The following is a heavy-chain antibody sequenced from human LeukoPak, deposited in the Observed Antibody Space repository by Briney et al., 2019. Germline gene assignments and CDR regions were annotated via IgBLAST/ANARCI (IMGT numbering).Heavy chain of an antibody. CDR1: GFTFSSYW. Sequence: GGSLRLSCAASGFTFSSYWMSWVRQAPGKGLEWVANIKQDGSEKYYVDSVKGRFTISRDNAKNSLYLQMSSLRAEDTAVYYCARVPRGYDILTGYYPLYFDYWGQGTLVTVSS. D-gene: IGHD3-9*01. V-gene: IGHV3-7*03. CDR2: IKQDGSEK. J-gene: IGHJ4*02. CDR3: ARVPRGYDILTGYYPLYFDY.